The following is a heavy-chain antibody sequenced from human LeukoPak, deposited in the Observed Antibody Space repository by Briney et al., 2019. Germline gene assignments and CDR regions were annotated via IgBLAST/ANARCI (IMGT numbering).Heavy chain of an antibody. V-gene: IGHV5-51*01. CDR2: IYPDDSDT. J-gene: IGHJ5*02. D-gene: IGHD6-13*01. CDR1: GYRFSSYW. Sequence: GESLKISCKGSGYRFSSYWIGWVRQMPGKGLEWMGIIYPDDSDTRYSPSLQGQVTISADKSISTAYLQWSSLKASDTAMYYCARLVGSHSSSWYGDWFDPWGQGTLVTVSS. CDR3: ARLVGSHSSSWYGDWFDP.